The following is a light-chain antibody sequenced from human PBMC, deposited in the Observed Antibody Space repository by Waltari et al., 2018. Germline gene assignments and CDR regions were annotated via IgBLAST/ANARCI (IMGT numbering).Light chain of an antibody. CDR1: QTIGSW. CDR2: KAV. V-gene: IGKV1-5*03. CDR3: QHYIRYPVT. J-gene: IGKJ2*01. Sequence: DIQMTQSPSTLSASVGDRVTITSRASQTIGSWLAWYQQKPGKDPKLLIYKAVNLESGVPSRFSGGESGIEFSLTISSLQPDDFATYYCQHYIRYPVTFGQGTKLELK.